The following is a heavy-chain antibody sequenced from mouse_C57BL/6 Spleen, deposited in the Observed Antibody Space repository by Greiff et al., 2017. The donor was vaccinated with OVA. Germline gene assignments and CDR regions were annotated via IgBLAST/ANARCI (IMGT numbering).Heavy chain of an antibody. CDR3: ARHGGEYYGSSSLAMDY. J-gene: IGHJ4*01. V-gene: IGHV1-62-2*01. D-gene: IGHD1-1*01. Sequence: QVQLQQSGAELVKPGASVKLSCKASGYTFTEYTIHWVKQRSGQGLEWIGWFYPGGGSIKYNEKFKDKATLTADKSSSTVYMELSRLTSEDSAVYFCARHGGEYYGSSSLAMDYWGQGTSVTVSS. CDR2: FYPGGGSI. CDR1: GYTFTEYT.